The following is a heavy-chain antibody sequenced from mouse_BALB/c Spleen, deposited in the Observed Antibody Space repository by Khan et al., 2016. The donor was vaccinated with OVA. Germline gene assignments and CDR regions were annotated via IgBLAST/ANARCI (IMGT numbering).Heavy chain of an antibody. CDR1: GYSITSDYA. CDR3: ARVYGGDFDY. V-gene: IGHV3-2*02. D-gene: IGHD2-10*02. Sequence: EVKLLESGPGLVKPSQSLSLTCTVTGYSITSDYAWNWIRQFPGNKLEWMGFISYSGNTKYNPSLKSRISVTRDTSKNQFFLQLNSVTTEDTATXSCARVYGGDFDYWGQGTTLTVSS. J-gene: IGHJ2*01. CDR2: ISYSGNT.